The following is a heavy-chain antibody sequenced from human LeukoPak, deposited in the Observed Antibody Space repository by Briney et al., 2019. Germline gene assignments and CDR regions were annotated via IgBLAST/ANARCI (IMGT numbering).Heavy chain of an antibody. CDR2: IIPIFGTA. CDR3: ARDRAMDEYYYYGMDV. V-gene: IGHV1-69*13. CDR1: GGTFSSYA. Sequence: SVTVSCKASGGTFSSYAISWVRQAPGQGLEWMGGIIPIFGTANYAQKFQGRVTITADGSTSTAYMELSSLRSEDTAVYYCARDRAMDEYYYYGMDVWGQGTTVTVSS. J-gene: IGHJ6*02. D-gene: IGHD5-18*01.